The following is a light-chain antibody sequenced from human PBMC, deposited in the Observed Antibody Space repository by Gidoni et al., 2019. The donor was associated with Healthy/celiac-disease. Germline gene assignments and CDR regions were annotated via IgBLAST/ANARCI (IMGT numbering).Light chain of an antibody. J-gene: IGLJ2*01. CDR1: KLGDKY. CDR2: QDS. Sequence: SPDLTQPPPVSVAPGQTASITCSGDKLGDKYACWYQQKPGQSPVLVIYQDSKRPSGIPERFSGSNSGNTATLTISGTQAMDEADYYCQAWDSSTVVFGGGTKLTVL. CDR3: QAWDSSTVV. V-gene: IGLV3-1*01.